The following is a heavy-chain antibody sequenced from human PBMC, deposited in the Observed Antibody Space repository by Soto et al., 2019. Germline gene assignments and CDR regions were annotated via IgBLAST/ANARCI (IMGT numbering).Heavy chain of an antibody. Sequence: SETLSLTCTVSGGSISSYYWSWIRQPPGKGLEWIGYIYYSGSTNYNPSLKSRVTISVDTSKNQFSLKLSSVTAADTAVYYCARQGNDILTGYYVDYWGQGTLVTVSS. D-gene: IGHD3-9*01. CDR2: IYYSGST. J-gene: IGHJ4*02. CDR3: ARQGNDILTGYYVDY. V-gene: IGHV4-59*08. CDR1: GGSISSYY.